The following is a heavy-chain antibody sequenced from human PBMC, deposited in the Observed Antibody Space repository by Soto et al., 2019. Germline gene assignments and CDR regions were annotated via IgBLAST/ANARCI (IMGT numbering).Heavy chain of an antibody. J-gene: IGHJ5*02. CDR1: GGSISSSSYY. Sequence: SETLSLTCTVSGGSISSSSYYWGWIRQPPGKGLEWIGSIYYSGSTYYNPSLKSRVTISVDTSKNQFSLKLSSVTAADTAVYYCAGHGNSYALDPWGQGTLVTVSS. D-gene: IGHD5-18*01. CDR2: IYYSGST. V-gene: IGHV4-39*01. CDR3: AGHGNSYALDP.